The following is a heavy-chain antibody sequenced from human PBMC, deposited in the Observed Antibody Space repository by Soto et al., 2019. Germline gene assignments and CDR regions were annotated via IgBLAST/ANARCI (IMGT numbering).Heavy chain of an antibody. D-gene: IGHD5-12*01. CDR2: INHSGST. V-gene: IGHV4-39*07. Sequence: SETLSLTCTVSGGSISSSSYYWGWIRQPPGKGLEWIGEINHSGSTNYNPSLKSRVTISVDTSKNQFFLKLSSVTAADTAVYYCARVGRWLQFTQRGPYTFDIWGKGTMVTVSS. CDR3: ARVGRWLQFTQRGPYTFDI. J-gene: IGHJ3*02. CDR1: GGSISSSSYY.